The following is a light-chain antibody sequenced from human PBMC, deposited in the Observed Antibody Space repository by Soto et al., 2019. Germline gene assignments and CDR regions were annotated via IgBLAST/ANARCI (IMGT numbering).Light chain of an antibody. Sequence: ENVLTQSPGTLSLSPGERAILSCRASQSVGKNYLGWFQQKPGQAPRLLIYDASNRATGIPDRFSGSGSGTDFTLTIGRLEPEEFAVYYCQQYAGSPLTFGGGTKVDIK. CDR3: QQYAGSPLT. V-gene: IGKV3-20*01. CDR2: DAS. J-gene: IGKJ4*01. CDR1: QSVGKNY.